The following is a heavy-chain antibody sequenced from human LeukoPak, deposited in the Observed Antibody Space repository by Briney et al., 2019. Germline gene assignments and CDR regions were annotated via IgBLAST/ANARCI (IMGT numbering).Heavy chain of an antibody. CDR3: ARVVVGPFDY. Sequence: GGSLRLSCAASGFTFSSYSMNWVRQAPGKGLEWVSYISSSSSTIYYADSVKGRFTISRDNAKNSMYLQMNSLRAEDTAVYYCARVVVGPFDYWGQGTLVTVSS. V-gene: IGHV3-48*04. CDR1: GFTFSSYS. CDR2: ISSSSSTI. D-gene: IGHD3-22*01. J-gene: IGHJ4*02.